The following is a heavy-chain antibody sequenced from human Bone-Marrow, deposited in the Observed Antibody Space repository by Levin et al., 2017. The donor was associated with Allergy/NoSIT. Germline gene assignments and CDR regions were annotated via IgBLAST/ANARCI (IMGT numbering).Heavy chain of an antibody. V-gene: IGHV4-59*01. CDR1: GDSISSYY. J-gene: IGHJ4*02. D-gene: IGHD5-24*01. CDR3: ARLRYAGYSDF. Sequence: SETLSLTCTVSGDSISSYYWNWIRQPPGKGLEWIGHIYSSGSTKFNPSLKSRLTMSIDTSKNQFSLKLNSVTAADTAVYFCARLRYAGYSDFWGQGTLVTVSS. CDR2: IYSSGST.